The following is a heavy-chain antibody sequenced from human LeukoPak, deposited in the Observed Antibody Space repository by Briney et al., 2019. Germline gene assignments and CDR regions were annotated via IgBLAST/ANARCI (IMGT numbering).Heavy chain of an antibody. CDR2: IIPIFGTA. V-gene: IGHV1-69*01. Sequence: ASVKVSCKASGGTFSSYAISWVGQAPGQGLEWMGGIIPIFGTANYAQKFQGRVTITADESTSTAYMELSSLRSEDTAVYYCASLGGPYYFDYWGQGTLVTVSS. CDR3: ASLGGPYYFDY. CDR1: GGTFSSYA. D-gene: IGHD3-10*01. J-gene: IGHJ4*02.